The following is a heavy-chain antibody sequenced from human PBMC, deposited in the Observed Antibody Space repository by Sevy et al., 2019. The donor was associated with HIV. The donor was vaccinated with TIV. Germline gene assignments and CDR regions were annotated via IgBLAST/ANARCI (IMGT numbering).Heavy chain of an antibody. CDR1: GFTFSSYS. D-gene: IGHD2-2*01. Sequence: GGSLRLSCAASGFTFSSYSMNWVRQAPGKGLEWVSYISSSSSTIYYADSVKGRFTISRDNAKNSLYLQMNSLRDEETAVYYCARSHCSSTSCYAYYYYGMDVWGQGTTVTVSS. CDR3: ARSHCSSTSCYAYYYYGMDV. CDR2: ISSSSSTI. J-gene: IGHJ6*02. V-gene: IGHV3-48*02.